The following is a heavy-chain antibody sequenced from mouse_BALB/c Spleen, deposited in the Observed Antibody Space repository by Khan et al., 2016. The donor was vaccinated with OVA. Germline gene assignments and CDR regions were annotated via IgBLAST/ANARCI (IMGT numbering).Heavy chain of an antibody. Sequence: VQLQQSGAELGRPGSSVKLSCKTSGFTFTSYGIKWVKQRPGQGLEWIGYIYPGNGYTVYNEKFQGKATLTSDTSSSTAYMQLRSLTSEASAISFCAAAYYRNYFDYWGQGPTLTVSS. CDR3: AAAYYRNYFDY. CDR2: IYPGNGYT. V-gene: IGHV1S134*01. J-gene: IGHJ2*01. CDR1: GFTFTSYG. D-gene: IGHD2-14*01.